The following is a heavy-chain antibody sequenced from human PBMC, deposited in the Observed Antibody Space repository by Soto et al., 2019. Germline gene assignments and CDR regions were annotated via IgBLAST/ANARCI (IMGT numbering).Heavy chain of an antibody. CDR1: GFTFSSYW. CDR2: IKQDGSEK. J-gene: IGHJ6*03. CDR3: ARVAPPRYFDWLGDMDV. D-gene: IGHD3-9*01. V-gene: IGHV3-7*01. Sequence: GGSLRLSCAASGFTFSSYWMSWVRQAPGKGLEWVANIKQDGSEKYYVDSVKGRFTISRDNAKNSLYLQMNSLRAEDTAVYYCARVAPPRYFDWLGDMDVWGKGTTVTVSS.